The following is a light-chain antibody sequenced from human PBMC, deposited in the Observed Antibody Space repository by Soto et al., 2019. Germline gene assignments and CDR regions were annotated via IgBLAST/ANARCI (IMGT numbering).Light chain of an antibody. J-gene: IGKJ1*01. CDR1: QTIHRY. Sequence: DIQMAQSPSSLSASVGDRVTIACRASQTIHRYLNWYQKKPGKAPSVLIYAASSLQSGVPSRFSGSGSGTEFTLTISSLQPEDFATYYCQQSYSSPCTFGQGTTVDVK. V-gene: IGKV1-39*01. CDR3: QQSYSSPCT. CDR2: AAS.